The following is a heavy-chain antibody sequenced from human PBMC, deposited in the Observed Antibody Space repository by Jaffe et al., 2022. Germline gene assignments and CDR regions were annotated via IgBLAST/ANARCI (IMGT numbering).Heavy chain of an antibody. V-gene: IGHV3-23*01. CDR1: GFTFSSYA. CDR2: ISGSGGST. J-gene: IGHJ4*02. D-gene: IGHD2-15*01. Sequence: EVQLLESGGGLVQPGGSLRLSCAASGFTFSSYAMSWVRQAPGKGLEWVSAISGSGGSTYYADSVKGRFTISRDNSKNTLYLQMNSLRAEDTAVYYCAKDSYQYCSGGSCYPFDYWGQGTLVTVSS. CDR3: AKDSYQYCSGGSCYPFDY.